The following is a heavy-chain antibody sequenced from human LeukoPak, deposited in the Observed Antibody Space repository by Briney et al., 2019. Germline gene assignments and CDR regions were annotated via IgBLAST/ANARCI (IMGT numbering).Heavy chain of an antibody. CDR1: GYSISSGYY. J-gene: IGHJ6*03. Sequence: SETLSLTCAVSGYSISSGYYWGWIRQPPGKGLEWIGSIYYSGSTYYNPSLKSRVTISVDTSKNQFSLKLSSVTAADTAVYYCARKGPTYYYDSSGYRSSDGYYYMDVWGKGTTVTVSS. V-gene: IGHV4-38-2*01. CDR2: IYYSGST. CDR3: ARKGPTYYYDSSGYRSSDGYYYMDV. D-gene: IGHD3-22*01.